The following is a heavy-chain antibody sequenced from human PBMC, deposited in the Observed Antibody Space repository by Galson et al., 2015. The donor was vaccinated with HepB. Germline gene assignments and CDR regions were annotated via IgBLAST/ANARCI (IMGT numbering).Heavy chain of an antibody. D-gene: IGHD2-2*01. CDR2: MNPNSGNT. CDR3: ANSNCSSTSCPEYFQH. CDR1: GYTFTSYD. J-gene: IGHJ1*01. Sequence: SVKVSCKASGYTFTSYDINWVRQATGQGLEWMGWMNPNSGNTGYAQKFQGRVTMTRNTSISTAYMELSSLRSEDTAVYYCANSNCSSTSCPEYFQHWGQGTLVTVSS. V-gene: IGHV1-8*01.